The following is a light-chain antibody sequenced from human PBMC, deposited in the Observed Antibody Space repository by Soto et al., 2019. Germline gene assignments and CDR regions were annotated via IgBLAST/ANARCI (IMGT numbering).Light chain of an antibody. Sequence: QSVLTQPPSASGTPGQRVTISCSGSSSNIGTNTVNWYQELPGTAPKLLIYNNNQRPSGVPDRFSGSKSGTSASLAISGLQSEDEADHYCAAWDDSLNGVLFGGGTKLTVL. J-gene: IGLJ2*01. V-gene: IGLV1-44*01. CDR3: AAWDDSLNGVL. CDR2: NNN. CDR1: SSNIGTNT.